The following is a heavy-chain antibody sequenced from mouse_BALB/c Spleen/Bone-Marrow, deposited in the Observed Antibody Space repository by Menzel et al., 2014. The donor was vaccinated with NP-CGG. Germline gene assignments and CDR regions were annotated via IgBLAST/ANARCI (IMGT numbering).Heavy chain of an antibody. CDR1: GFAFSSYD. V-gene: IGHV5-12-1*01. Sequence: VQLKESGGGLVKPGGSLKLSCAASGFAFSSYDMSWVRQTPEKRLEWVAYISSGGGSTYYPDTLKGRFTISRDNAKKTLYLQMSSLKSEDTAMYYCAREVLRDYFDYWGQGTTLTVSS. CDR2: ISSGGGST. D-gene: IGHD1-1*01. J-gene: IGHJ2*01. CDR3: AREVLRDYFDY.